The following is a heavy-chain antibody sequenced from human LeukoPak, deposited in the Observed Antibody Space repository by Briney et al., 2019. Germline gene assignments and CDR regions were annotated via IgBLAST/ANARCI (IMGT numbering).Heavy chain of an antibody. D-gene: IGHD3-10*01. V-gene: IGHV4-34*01. CDR3: ARHRIYGRDFDY. CDR1: GGSISSYY. J-gene: IGHJ4*02. Sequence: SETLSLTCTVSGGSISSYYWSWIRQPPGKGLEWIGEINHSGSTNYNPSLKSRVTISVDTSKNQFSLKLSSVTAADTAVYYCARHRIYGRDFDYWGQGTLVTVSS. CDR2: INHSGST.